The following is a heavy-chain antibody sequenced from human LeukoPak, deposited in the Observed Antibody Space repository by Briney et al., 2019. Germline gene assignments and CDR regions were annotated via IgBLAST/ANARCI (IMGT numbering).Heavy chain of an antibody. D-gene: IGHD3-22*01. J-gene: IGHJ3*02. V-gene: IGHV3-74*01. CDR2: INSDGRST. CDR1: GFTFSTYW. CDR3: AKGRWGERITMIVVVNGDAFDI. Sequence: PGGSLRLSCAASGFTFSTYWMHWVRQAPGKGLVWVSRINSDGRSTRYADSVKGRFTISRDNAKNTLYLQMNSLRVEDTAVYYCAKGRWGERITMIVVVNGDAFDIWGQGTMVTVSS.